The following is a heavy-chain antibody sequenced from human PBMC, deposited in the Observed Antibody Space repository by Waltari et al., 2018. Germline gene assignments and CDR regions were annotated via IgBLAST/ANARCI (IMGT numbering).Heavy chain of an antibody. V-gene: IGHV3-23*01. Sequence: FSSYAMSWVRQAPGKGLEWVSAISGSGGSTYYADSVKGRFTISRDNSKNTLYLQMNSLRAEDTAVYYCAKGGSGWLHFDYWGQGTLVTVSS. CDR2: ISGSGGST. D-gene: IGHD6-19*01. CDR3: AKGGSGWLHFDY. CDR1: FSSYA. J-gene: IGHJ4*02.